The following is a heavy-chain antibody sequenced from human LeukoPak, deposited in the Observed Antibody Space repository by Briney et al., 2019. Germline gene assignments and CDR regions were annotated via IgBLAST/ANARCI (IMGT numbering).Heavy chain of an antibody. V-gene: IGHV4-61*02. J-gene: IGHJ4*02. CDR2: IYTSGST. D-gene: IGHD5-24*01. CDR3: ARGDLSLYSFDY. Sequence: SQTLSLTCNVSGGSISSGNHYWSWIRQPAGKGLEWIGRIYTSGSTNYNPSLKSRVTMSVDTSKNQFSLKLSSVTAADTAVYYCARGDLSLYSFDYWGQGTLVTVSS. CDR1: GGSISSGNHY.